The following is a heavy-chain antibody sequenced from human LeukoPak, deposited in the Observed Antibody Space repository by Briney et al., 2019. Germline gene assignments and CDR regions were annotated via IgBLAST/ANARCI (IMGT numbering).Heavy chain of an antibody. Sequence: PSGTLSLTCAVSGGSISSSNWWSWVRQPPGKGLEWIGEIYHSGSTNYNPSLKSRVTISVDKSKNQFSLKLSSVTAADTAVYYCASFPSTLPWISAADYWGQGTLVAVSS. J-gene: IGHJ4*02. V-gene: IGHV4-4*02. CDR3: ASFPSTLPWISAADY. CDR1: GGSISSSNW. CDR2: IYHSGST. D-gene: IGHD2-2*03.